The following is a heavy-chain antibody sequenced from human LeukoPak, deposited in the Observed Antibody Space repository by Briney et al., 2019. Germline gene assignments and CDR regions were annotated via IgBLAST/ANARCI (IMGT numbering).Heavy chain of an antibody. Sequence: GESLKISCHGSENSFTAFWIGWVRQRPGKGLEWMGIIYPGGSDTRYSPSFQGQVTISADKSISTAYLQWSSLKASDTAMYYCARRRGYSYGYNYFDYWGQGTLVTVSS. V-gene: IGHV5-51*01. CDR1: ENSFTAFW. CDR2: IYPGGSDT. J-gene: IGHJ4*02. D-gene: IGHD5-18*01. CDR3: ARRRGYSYGYNYFDY.